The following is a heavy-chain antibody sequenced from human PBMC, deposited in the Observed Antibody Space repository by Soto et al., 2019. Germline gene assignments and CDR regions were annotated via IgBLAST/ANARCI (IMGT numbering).Heavy chain of an antibody. D-gene: IGHD3-22*01. CDR2: ISTYGGST. V-gene: IGHV3-64D*06. CDR3: VKGEYYYDSSGYYPFDY. Sequence: PGGSLRLSCAASGFTFSSYAMHWVRQAPGKELEYVSSISTYGGSTHYADSVKGRFTISRDNSKNTQYLQMSSLRADDTAVYYCVKGEYYYDSSGYYPFDYWGQGTLVTVSS. CDR1: GFTFSSYA. J-gene: IGHJ4*02.